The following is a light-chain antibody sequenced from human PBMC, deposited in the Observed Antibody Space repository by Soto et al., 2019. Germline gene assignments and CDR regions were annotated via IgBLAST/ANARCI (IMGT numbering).Light chain of an antibody. Sequence: QSVLTQPASVSGSPGQSITISCTGTSSDVGTYNLVSWYQQHPGKVPKLIISEGSRRPSGVSNRFSGSKSGNTASLTISGLQAEDEADYYCCSYAGASTYVVFGGGTQLTVL. V-gene: IGLV2-23*01. CDR1: SSDVGTYNL. J-gene: IGLJ2*01. CDR2: EGS. CDR3: CSYAGASTYVV.